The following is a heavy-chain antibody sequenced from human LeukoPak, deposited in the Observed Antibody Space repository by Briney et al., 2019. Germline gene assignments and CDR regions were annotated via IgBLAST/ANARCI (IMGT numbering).Heavy chain of an antibody. CDR2: INTNTGKP. D-gene: IGHD2-2*01. CDR1: GYTFTSYA. CDR3: ARAASLDY. J-gene: IGHJ4*02. V-gene: IGHV7-4-1*02. Sequence: GASVKVSCKASGYTFTSYAMNWVRQAPGQGLEWMGWINTNTGKPMYAQGFTGRFVFSLDSSVSTAYLQINSLNAEGTAVYYCARAASLDYWGQGTLVTVSS.